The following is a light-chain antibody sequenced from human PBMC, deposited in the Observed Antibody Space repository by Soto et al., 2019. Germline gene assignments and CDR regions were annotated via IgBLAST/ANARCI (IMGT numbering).Light chain of an antibody. V-gene: IGKV1-39*01. CDR1: QSINIY. CDR2: DAS. CDR3: HQNYRTPLT. J-gene: IGKJ4*01. Sequence: DIQMNQSPSSLSASVGDRVTIACRASQSINIYLSWYQQEPGKAPKLLMYDASSLQIGVPSRFSGSGSGTHFTLTISSLQREDFATYYCHQNYRTPLTFGGGTKVEIK.